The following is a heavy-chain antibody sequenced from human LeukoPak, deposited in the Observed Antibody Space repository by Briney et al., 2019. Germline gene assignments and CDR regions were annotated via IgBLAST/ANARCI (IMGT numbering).Heavy chain of an antibody. CDR3: AKDNVIAVAGTYWFDP. Sequence: PGGSLRLSCAASGFTFSSYAMSWVRQAPGKGLEWVSAISGSGGSTYYADSVKGRFTISRDNSKNTLYLQMSSLRAEDTAVYYCAKDNVIAVAGTYWFDPWGQGTLVTVSS. CDR2: ISGSGGST. D-gene: IGHD6-19*01. J-gene: IGHJ5*02. V-gene: IGHV3-23*01. CDR1: GFTFSSYA.